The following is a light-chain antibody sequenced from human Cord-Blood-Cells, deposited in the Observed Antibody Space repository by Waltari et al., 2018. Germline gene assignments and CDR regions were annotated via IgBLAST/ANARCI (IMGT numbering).Light chain of an antibody. CDR1: QSISSY. J-gene: IGKJ2*01. CDR3: QQYNSYPYT. CDR2: AAS. Sequence: DIRMTQSPSSLSASVGRRVTITCRASQSISSYLNWYQQKPGKAPKLLIYAASSLQSGVPSRFSGSGSGTDFTLTISSLQPEDFATYYCQQYNSYPYTFGQGTKLEIK. V-gene: IGKV1-39*01.